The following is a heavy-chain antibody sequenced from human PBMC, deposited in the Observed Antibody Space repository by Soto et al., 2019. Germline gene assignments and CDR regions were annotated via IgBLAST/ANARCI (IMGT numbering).Heavy chain of an antibody. CDR2: IHYSGNT. CDR1: GDSIGTGGYY. Sequence: QVQLQESGPGLVKPSQTLSLTCTVSGDSIGTGGYYWDWIRQHPGKGPEWIGYIHYSGNTYYNPSLKSRLTISLDTAKNQFSLHLSSVTAADTAVYYCATNHDDISYRTPLLFDSWGQGTLVTVSS. CDR3: ATNHDDISYRTPLLFDS. J-gene: IGHJ4*02. D-gene: IGHD3-16*02. V-gene: IGHV4-31*03.